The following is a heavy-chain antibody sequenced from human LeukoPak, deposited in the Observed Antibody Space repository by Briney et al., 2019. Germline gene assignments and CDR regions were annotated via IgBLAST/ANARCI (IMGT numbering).Heavy chain of an antibody. D-gene: IGHD3-22*01. CDR2: IYSGGST. J-gene: IGHJ4*02. Sequence: PGGSLRLSCAASGFTVGSNHMSWVRQAPGKGLEWVSVIYSGGSTSYTDSVKGRFTISRDNSKNTLYLQMNSLRAEDTAVYYCGALFDSGGYYDYWGQGTVVTVSS. V-gene: IGHV3-53*01. CDR3: GALFDSGGYYDY. CDR1: GFTVGSNH.